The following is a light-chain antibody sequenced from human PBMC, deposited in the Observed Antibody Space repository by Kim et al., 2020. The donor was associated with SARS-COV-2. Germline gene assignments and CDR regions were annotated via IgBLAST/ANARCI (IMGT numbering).Light chain of an antibody. CDR3: QQYNNWPLPCT. Sequence: SPGERATLSCRASQSVGRNLAWYQQKPGQAPRLLFYGTSTRATGVPARFSASGSGTEFTLTISSLQSEDFAVYYCQQYNNWPLPCTFGQGTKLEI. CDR2: GTS. V-gene: IGKV3-15*01. CDR1: QSVGRN. J-gene: IGKJ2*02.